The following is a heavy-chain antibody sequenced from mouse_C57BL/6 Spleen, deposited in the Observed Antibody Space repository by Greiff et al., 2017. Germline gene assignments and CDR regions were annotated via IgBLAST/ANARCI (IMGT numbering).Heavy chain of an antibody. CDR3: TTKNALLQRSNWYFDV. D-gene: IGHD1-1*01. J-gene: IGHJ1*03. V-gene: IGHV14-4*01. CDR1: GFNFKDDY. CDR2: IEPGDGEN. Sequence: VQLQQSGAELVRPGASVKLSCTASGFNFKDDYMHWVKQRPEQGLEWIGWIEPGDGENENASKFQGKATITADTSSNTANLQLSSLTSDDTAVYYCTTKNALLQRSNWYFDVWGTGTTVTVSS.